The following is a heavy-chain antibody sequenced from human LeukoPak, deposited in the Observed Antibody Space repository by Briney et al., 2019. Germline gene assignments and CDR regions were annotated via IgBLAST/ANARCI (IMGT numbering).Heavy chain of an antibody. J-gene: IGHJ4*02. Sequence: GESLKISCQCSGYYFTSFWIGWVRPMPGKGLEWMGIIYPGDSDTRYSPSFQGQVTISVDKSISTAYLQWSSLKASDTAIYYCAKIDRQYCSRSSCYALDYWGQGTQVTVSP. CDR2: IYPGDSDT. D-gene: IGHD2-2*01. CDR3: AKIDRQYCSRSSCYALDY. V-gene: IGHV5-51*01. CDR1: GYYFTSFW.